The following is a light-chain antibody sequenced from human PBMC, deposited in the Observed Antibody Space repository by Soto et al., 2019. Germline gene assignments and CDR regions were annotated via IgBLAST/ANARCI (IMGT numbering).Light chain of an antibody. CDR2: DAS. Sequence: DIQMTQSPSTLSGSVGDRVTIACRASQTISGWLAWYQQRTGKPPNLLIFDASTLESGVPSRFSGSGSGTTFTLTISSLQSDDFDTYYCLQYNGYYRTFGQGTKVDIK. J-gene: IGKJ1*01. V-gene: IGKV1-5*01. CDR1: QTISGW. CDR3: LQYNGYYRT.